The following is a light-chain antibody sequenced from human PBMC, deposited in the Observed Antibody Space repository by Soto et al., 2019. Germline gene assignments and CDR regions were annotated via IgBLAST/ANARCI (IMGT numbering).Light chain of an antibody. V-gene: IGLV1-44*01. J-gene: IGLJ1*01. CDR1: SSNIGGNT. Sequence: QSALTQPPSASGTPGQRVTISCSGSSSNIGGNTVNWYRQFPGTAPKLLMYSNNHRPSGVPDRFSGSKSGASASLAISGLQSEDEADYYCAAWDDSLNGYVFGSGTQLTVL. CDR2: SNN. CDR3: AAWDDSLNGYV.